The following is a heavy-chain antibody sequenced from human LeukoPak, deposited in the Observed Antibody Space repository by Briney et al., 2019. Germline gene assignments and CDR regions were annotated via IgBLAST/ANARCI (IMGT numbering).Heavy chain of an antibody. J-gene: IGHJ4*02. Sequence: PSETLSLTCTVSGGSISSYYWSWIRQPPGKVLEWIGYIYYSGSTNYNPSLKSRVTISVDTSKNQFSLKLSSVTAADTAVYYCARELDLVYFDYWGQGTLVTVSS. CDR3: ARELDLVYFDY. CDR1: GGSISSYY. V-gene: IGHV4-59*01. D-gene: IGHD2-15*01. CDR2: IYYSGST.